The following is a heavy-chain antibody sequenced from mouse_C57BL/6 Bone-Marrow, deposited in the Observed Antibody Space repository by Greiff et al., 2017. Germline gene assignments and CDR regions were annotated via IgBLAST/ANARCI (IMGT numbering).Heavy chain of an antibody. Sequence: VQLQQSGAELARPGASVKLSCKASGYTFTSYGISWVKQRTGQGLEWIGEMYPRSGNTYYNEKFKGKATLTADKSSSTAYMELRSLTSEDSAVYFCARNREGYITTVVADYWGQGTTLTVSS. D-gene: IGHD1-1*01. CDR2: MYPRSGNT. CDR3: ARNREGYITTVVADY. J-gene: IGHJ2*01. CDR1: GYTFTSYG. V-gene: IGHV1-81*01.